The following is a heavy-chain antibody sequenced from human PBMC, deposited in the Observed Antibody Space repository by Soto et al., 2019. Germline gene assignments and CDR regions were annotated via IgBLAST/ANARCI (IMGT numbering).Heavy chain of an antibody. Sequence: SETLSLTCTVSGASIAFGGYSWSWIRQTPGKGLEWIGYINHLETTFYNPSFESRLTLSIDRAKNQFSLKLHSMSAAGRAVYFCARGGGSDSFDYWGQGILVTVSS. CDR3: ARGGGSDSFDY. CDR2: INHLETT. CDR1: GASIAFGGYS. D-gene: IGHD1-26*01. V-gene: IGHV4-30-2*01. J-gene: IGHJ4*02.